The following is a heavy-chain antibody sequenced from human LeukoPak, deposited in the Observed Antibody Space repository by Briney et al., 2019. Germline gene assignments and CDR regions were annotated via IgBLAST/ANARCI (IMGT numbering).Heavy chain of an antibody. CDR3: ARFRDVLRYFDWLAPY. CDR2: ISGSGGST. D-gene: IGHD3-9*01. V-gene: IGHV3-23*01. CDR1: GFTFNSYG. Sequence: GGSLRLSCAASGFTFNSYGMSWVRQAPGKGLEWVSAISGSGGSTYYADSVKGRFTISRDNSKNTLYLQMNSLRAEDTAVYYCARFRDVLRYFDWLAPYWGQGTLVTVSS. J-gene: IGHJ4*02.